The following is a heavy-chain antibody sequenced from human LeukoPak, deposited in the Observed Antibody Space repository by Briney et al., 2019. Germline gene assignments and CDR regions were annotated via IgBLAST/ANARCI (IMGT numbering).Heavy chain of an antibody. CDR3: ARGSQYSSGAFDS. D-gene: IGHD6-19*01. CDR1: GGSISSSSYY. J-gene: IGHJ3*02. Sequence: KASETLSLTCTVSGGSISSSSYYWGWIRQPPGKGLEWIGSIYYSGSTYYNPSLKSRVTISVDTSKNQFSLKLSSVTAADTAVYYCARGSQYSSGAFDSWGQGTMVTVSS. V-gene: IGHV4-39*07. CDR2: IYYSGST.